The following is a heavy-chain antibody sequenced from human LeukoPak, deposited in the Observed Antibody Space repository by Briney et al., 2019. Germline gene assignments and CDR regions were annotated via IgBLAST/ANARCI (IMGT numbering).Heavy chain of an antibody. V-gene: IGHV4-30-4*01. D-gene: IGHD4-23*01. Sequence: SETLSLTCTVSGGSISSGDYYWSWIRQPPGKGLEWIGYIYYSGSTYYNPSLKSRVTISVDTSKNQFSLKLSSVTAADTAVYYCAGVPLRWGDAFDIWGQGTMVTVSS. CDR2: IYYSGST. J-gene: IGHJ3*02. CDR3: AGVPLRWGDAFDI. CDR1: GGSISSGDYY.